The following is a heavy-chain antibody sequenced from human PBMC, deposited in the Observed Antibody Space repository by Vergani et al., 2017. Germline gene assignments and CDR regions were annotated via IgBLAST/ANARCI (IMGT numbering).Heavy chain of an antibody. CDR3: ARERVAAALFDY. Sequence: QLQLQESGPGLVKPSETLSLTCTVSGGSISSYYWSWIRQPPGKGLEWIGYIYYSGSTNYNPSLKSRVTISVDTSKNQFSLKLSSVTAADTAVYYCARERVAAALFDYWGQGTLVTVSS. D-gene: IGHD6-13*01. CDR2: IYYSGST. J-gene: IGHJ4*02. CDR1: GGSISSYY. V-gene: IGHV4-59*01.